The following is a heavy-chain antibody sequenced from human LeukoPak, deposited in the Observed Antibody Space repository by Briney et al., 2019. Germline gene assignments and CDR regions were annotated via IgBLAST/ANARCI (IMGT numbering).Heavy chain of an antibody. J-gene: IGHJ6*03. CDR3: AKDGVWLGEKKANMDV. CDR2: ISGNAVGT. D-gene: IGHD3-10*01. Sequence: GGSLRLSCAASGFPFSSYAMNWVRQAPGKGLAWVSSISGNAVGTYYADSVKGRFSISRDNSKNILYLQLNSLRAEDTAVYYCAKDGVWLGEKKANMDVWGTGTTVIISS. CDR1: GFPFSSYA. V-gene: IGHV3-23*01.